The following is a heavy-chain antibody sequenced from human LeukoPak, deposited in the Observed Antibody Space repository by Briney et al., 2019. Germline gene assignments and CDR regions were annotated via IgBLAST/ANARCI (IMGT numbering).Heavy chain of an antibody. V-gene: IGHV4-39*07. CDR1: GGSISSSSYY. CDR3: ARLAAGYDFWSGYPARTYYYFDY. Sequence: SETLSLTYTVSGGSISSSSYYWGWIRQPPGKGLEWIGEINHSGSTNYNPSLKSRVTISVDTSKNQFSLKLSSVTAADTAVYYCARLAAGYDFWSGYPARTYYYFDYWGQGTLVTVSS. CDR2: INHSGST. D-gene: IGHD3-3*01. J-gene: IGHJ4*02.